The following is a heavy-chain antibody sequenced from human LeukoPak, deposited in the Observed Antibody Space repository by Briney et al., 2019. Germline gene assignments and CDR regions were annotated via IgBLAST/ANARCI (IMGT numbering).Heavy chain of an antibody. J-gene: IGHJ6*03. CDR1: GYTFTSYD. D-gene: IGHD3-9*01. V-gene: IGHV1-8*01. CDR2: MNPNSGNT. Sequence: ASVKVSCKASGYTFTSYDINWVRQATGQGLEWMGWMNPNSGNTGYAQKFQGRVTMTRNTSISTAYMELSSLRSEDTAVYYCARAAYYDILTGYYGAQYYYYYYYMDVWGKGTTVTISS. CDR3: ARAAYYDILTGYYGAQYYYYYYYMDV.